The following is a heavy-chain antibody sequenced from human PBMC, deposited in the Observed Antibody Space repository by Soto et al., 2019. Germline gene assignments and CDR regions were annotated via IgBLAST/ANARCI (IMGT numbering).Heavy chain of an antibody. CDR3: AREDSIIIPAVSDF. J-gene: IGHJ4*02. D-gene: IGHD2-2*01. Sequence: KPGGSLRLSCTVSGFAFNNYGINWVRHAPGKGLEWVSSISKSDYTYYSDSVKGRFAISRDNAKSSVSLQMNTLRVEDTAVYYCAREDSIIIPAVSDFWGQGTLVTVSS. CDR1: GFAFNNYG. V-gene: IGHV3-21*01. CDR2: ISKSDYT.